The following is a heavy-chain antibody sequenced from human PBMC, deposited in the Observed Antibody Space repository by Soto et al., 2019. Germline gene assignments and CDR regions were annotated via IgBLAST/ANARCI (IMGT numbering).Heavy chain of an antibody. D-gene: IGHD3-16*02. CDR1: GYTFTSYA. CDR2: INAGNGNT. Sequence: ASVKVSCKASGYTFTSYAMHWVRQAPGQRLEWMGWINAGNGNTKYSQKFQGRVAITRDTSASTAYMELSSLRSEDTAVYYCARNYDYIWGTYRYDAFDIWGQGTMVTV. J-gene: IGHJ3*02. CDR3: ARNYDYIWGTYRYDAFDI. V-gene: IGHV1-3*01.